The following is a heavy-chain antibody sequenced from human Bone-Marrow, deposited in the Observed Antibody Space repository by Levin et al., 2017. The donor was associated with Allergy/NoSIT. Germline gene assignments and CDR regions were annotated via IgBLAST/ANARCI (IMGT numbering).Heavy chain of an antibody. J-gene: IGHJ3*02. CDR3: ARDDEAYGDAFDI. V-gene: IGHV3-48*01. CDR2: ISARRTTI. CDR1: GFTFNTYG. Sequence: GESLKISCAASGFTFNTYGLIWVRQAPGKGLEWVSYISARRTTIYYADSVKGRFTISRDDAKNSLYLQMSSLRAEDTALYYCARDDEAYGDAFDIWGRGTRVTVSS. D-gene: IGHD2-21*01.